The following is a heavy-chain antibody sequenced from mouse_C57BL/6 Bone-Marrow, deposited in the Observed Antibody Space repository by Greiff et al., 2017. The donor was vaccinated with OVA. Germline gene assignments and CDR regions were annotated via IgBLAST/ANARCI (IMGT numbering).Heavy chain of an antibody. CDR1: GYTFTSYW. J-gene: IGHJ3*01. V-gene: IGHV1-55*01. CDR3: ARSYDGAWFAY. D-gene: IGHD2-3*01. Sequence: VKLQQPGAELVKPGASVKMSCKASGYTFTSYWITWVKQRPGQGLEWIGDIYPGSGSTNYNEKFKGKATLTVDTSSSTAYMQLSSLTSEDSAVYFCARSYDGAWFAYWGQGTLVTVSA. CDR2: IYPGSGST.